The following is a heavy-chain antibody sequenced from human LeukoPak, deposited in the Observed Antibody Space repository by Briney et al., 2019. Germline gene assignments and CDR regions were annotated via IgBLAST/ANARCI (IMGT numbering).Heavy chain of an antibody. CDR2: ISAYNGNT. V-gene: IGHV1-18*01. J-gene: IGHJ4*02. D-gene: IGHD3-3*01. Sequence: GASVKVSCKASGYTFTSYGISWVRQAPGQGLEWMGWISAYNGNTNYAQKLQGRVTMTTDTSTSTAYMELRSLRSDDTAVYYCARIAGIRDYDFWSGYYSPTTHNDYWGQGTLVTVSS. CDR1: GYTFTSYG. CDR3: ARIAGIRDYDFWSGYYSPTTHNDY.